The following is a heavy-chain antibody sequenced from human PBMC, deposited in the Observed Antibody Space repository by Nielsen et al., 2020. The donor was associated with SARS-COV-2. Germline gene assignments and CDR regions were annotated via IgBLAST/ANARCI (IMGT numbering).Heavy chain of an antibody. CDR3: ARGGVNGWWDY. CDR1: GYRFTSWA. V-gene: IGHV1-3*01. J-gene: IGHJ4*02. Sequence: ASVQVSCNAFGYRFTSWAMHWVRHAPGQSLEWMGSINAGNAETEYSQKFLGRVSITTDTSASTAYMELSSLTSEDTTVYYCARGGVNGWWDYWGQGTLVTVSS. D-gene: IGHD6-19*01. CDR2: INAGNAET.